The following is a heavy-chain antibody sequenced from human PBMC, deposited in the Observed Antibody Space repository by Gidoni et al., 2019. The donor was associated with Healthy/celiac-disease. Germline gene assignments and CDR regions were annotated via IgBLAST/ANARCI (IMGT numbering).Heavy chain of an antibody. D-gene: IGHD3-10*02. Sequence: VQPQQSGPGLVKPWQTLSPTCAISGDRVPCNSAAWNWTRQSPTRGLEWLGRTYYRSKWYNDYAVTVKIRITSNPDTSKIQFSLQLNSVTPEDTAVYYCARELGGICYSFSPGYFDYWGQGTLVTVSS. CDR3: ARELGGICYSFSPGYFDY. CDR2: TYYRSKWYN. J-gene: IGHJ4*02. CDR1: GDRVPCNSAA. V-gene: IGHV6-1*01.